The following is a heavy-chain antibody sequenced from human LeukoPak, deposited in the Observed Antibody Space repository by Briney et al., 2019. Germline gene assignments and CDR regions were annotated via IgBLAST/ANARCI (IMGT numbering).Heavy chain of an antibody. CDR3: ARSYYFDY. CDR1: GGSISSGGYS. Sequence: SQTLSLTCAVSGGSISSGGYSWSWIRQPPGKGLEWIGYIYHSGSTYYNPSLKSRVTISVDRSKNQFSLKLSSVTTADTAVYYCARSYYFDYWGQGTLVTVSS. D-gene: IGHD3-10*01. V-gene: IGHV4-30-2*01. J-gene: IGHJ4*02. CDR2: IYHSGST.